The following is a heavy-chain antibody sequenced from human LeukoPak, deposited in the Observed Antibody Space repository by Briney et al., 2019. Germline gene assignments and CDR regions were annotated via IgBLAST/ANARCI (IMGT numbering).Heavy chain of an antibody. CDR3: ARLPPATTSFDI. V-gene: IGHV4-61*09. Sequence: SSETLSLTCTVSGGSISRGSYYWSWIRQPAGKGLEWIGHIYISGRTNYNPPLKSRVTISLDTSKNQFSLKLSSVTAADTAVYYCARLPPATTSFDIWGQGTVVIVSS. J-gene: IGHJ3*02. CDR1: GGSISRGSYY. CDR2: IYISGRT. D-gene: IGHD2-2*01.